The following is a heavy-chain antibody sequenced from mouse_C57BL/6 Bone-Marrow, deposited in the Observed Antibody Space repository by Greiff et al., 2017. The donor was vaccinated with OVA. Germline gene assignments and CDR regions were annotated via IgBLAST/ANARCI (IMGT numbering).Heavy chain of an antibody. CDR1: GFTFTSYW. J-gene: IGHJ3*01. CDR2: INPSNGGT. V-gene: IGHV1-53*01. D-gene: IGHD1-1*01. CDR3: ARKGLPYYGSSPWFAY. Sequence: QVQLLQPGTELVKPGASVKLSCTASGFTFTSYWMHWVQQTPGQGLEWIGNINPSNGGTNYNEKFKSKATLTGDKSTSTAYMQLSSLTSEDSAVYYCARKGLPYYGSSPWFAYWGQGTLVTVSA.